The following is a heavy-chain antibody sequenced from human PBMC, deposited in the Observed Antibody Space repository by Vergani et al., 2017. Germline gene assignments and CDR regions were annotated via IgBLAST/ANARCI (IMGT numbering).Heavy chain of an antibody. CDR2: IGYDGRIK. V-gene: IGHV3-30*18. J-gene: IGHJ4*02. D-gene: IGHD4-17*01. CDR1: GFALNRHA. Sequence: QVQLVESGGGVVQPGTSLRLSCVVSGFALNRHAMYWVRQAPGKGLEWVAFIGYDGRIKYNVDSVKGRFTISRDTSKKTLSLQMRSLRADDTAVYYCAKDGRENSDYGYFHYWGQGTLVTVSS. CDR3: AKDGRENSDYGYFHY.